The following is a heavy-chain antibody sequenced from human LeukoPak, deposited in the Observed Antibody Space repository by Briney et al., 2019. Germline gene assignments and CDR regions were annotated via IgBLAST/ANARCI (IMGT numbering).Heavy chain of an antibody. CDR3: ARDPLRGEQPSRGAAFDI. CDR2: ISAYDGNT. CDR1: GYTFTSYG. J-gene: IGHJ3*02. Sequence: ASVKVSCKASGYTFTSYGISGVRQAPGQGLEWMGWISAYDGNTNYAQKLQGRVTITTDTPTKTVYLELRSLRADDTAVYYCARDPLRGEQPSRGAAFDIWGQGTMVTVSS. D-gene: IGHD3-10*01. V-gene: IGHV1-18*01.